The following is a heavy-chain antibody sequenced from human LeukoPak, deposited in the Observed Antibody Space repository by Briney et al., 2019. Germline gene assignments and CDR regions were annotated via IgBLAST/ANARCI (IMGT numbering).Heavy chain of an antibody. CDR1: GFTVSSNY. V-gene: IGHV3-53*01. J-gene: IGHJ4*02. CDR2: IYSGGST. D-gene: IGHD1-26*01. Sequence: PGGSLRLSCAASGFTVSSNYMSWVRQAPGKGLEWVSVIYSGGSTDYADSVKGRFTISRDNSKNTLYLQMNSLRAEDTAVYYCAISGGYWAWAHWGQGTLVTVSS. CDR3: AISGGYWAWAH.